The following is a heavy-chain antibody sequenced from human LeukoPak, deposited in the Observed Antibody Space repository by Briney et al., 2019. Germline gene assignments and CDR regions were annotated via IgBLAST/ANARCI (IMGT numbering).Heavy chain of an antibody. Sequence: ASVKVSCKVYGYTLTELSMHWVRQAPGKGLEWMGGFDPEDGETIYAQKSQGRVTMTEDTSTDTAYMELSSLRSEDTAVYYCATGLTYYYGTFDPWGQGTLVTVSS. J-gene: IGHJ5*02. CDR3: ATGLTYYYGTFDP. V-gene: IGHV1-24*01. D-gene: IGHD3-10*01. CDR1: GYTLTELS. CDR2: FDPEDGET.